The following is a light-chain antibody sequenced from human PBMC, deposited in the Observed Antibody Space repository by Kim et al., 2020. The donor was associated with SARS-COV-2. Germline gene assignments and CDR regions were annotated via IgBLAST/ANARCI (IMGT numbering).Light chain of an antibody. J-gene: IGLJ3*02. V-gene: IGLV6-57*03. Sequence: GRTVTISCTRSSSSFARSYVQSFHQRPRSVPTTVIFDDYPRPSGVPDRFSCSVDSSSNSASLTISVLNTEDEGNYYCQSYDDTNVVFGGGTQLTVL. CDR3: QSYDDTNVV. CDR2: DDY. CDR1: SSSFARSY.